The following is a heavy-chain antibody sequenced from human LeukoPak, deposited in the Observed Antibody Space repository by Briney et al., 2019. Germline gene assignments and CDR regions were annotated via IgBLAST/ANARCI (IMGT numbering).Heavy chain of an antibody. V-gene: IGHV3-11*04. CDR2: ISPSGTVI. Sequence: GGSLRLSCSASGFTFTDYYMSWIRQAPGKGLEWVSYISPSGTVIYYADSVKGRFTISRDNAKNTLYLQMSSLRAEDTVVYYCARFSRGNPDYWGQGTLVTVSS. CDR1: GFTFTDYY. J-gene: IGHJ4*02. D-gene: IGHD2/OR15-2a*01. CDR3: ARFSRGNPDY.